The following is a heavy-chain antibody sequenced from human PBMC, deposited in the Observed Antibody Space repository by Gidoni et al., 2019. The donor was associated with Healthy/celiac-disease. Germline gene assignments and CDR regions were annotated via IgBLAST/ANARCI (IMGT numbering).Heavy chain of an antibody. V-gene: IGHV1-46*01. Sequence: VKVSCKASGYTFTSYYMHWVRQAPGQGLEWMGIINPSGGSTSYAQKFQGRVTMTRDTSTSTVYMELSSLRSEDTAVYYCARETYYDFWSGYYNRGGNWFDPWGQGTLVTVSS. CDR2: INPSGGST. D-gene: IGHD3-3*01. J-gene: IGHJ5*02. CDR1: GYTFTSYY. CDR3: ARETYYDFWSGYYNRGGNWFDP.